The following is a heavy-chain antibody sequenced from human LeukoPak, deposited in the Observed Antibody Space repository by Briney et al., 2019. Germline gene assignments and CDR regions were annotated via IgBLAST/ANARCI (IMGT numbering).Heavy chain of an antibody. CDR3: ARDRAPKPTRRMGDLSPNALDY. J-gene: IGHJ4*02. CDR1: GFTFSDYY. D-gene: IGHD3-16*02. CDR2: INSSGTTI. Sequence: GGSLRLSCAASGFTFSDYYMIWVRQAPGKGLEWVSNINSSGTTIYYADSVKGRFTISRDNAKNSLYLQMSSLRAEDTAVYYCARDRAPKPTRRMGDLSPNALDYWAQGARVTVST. V-gene: IGHV3-11*01.